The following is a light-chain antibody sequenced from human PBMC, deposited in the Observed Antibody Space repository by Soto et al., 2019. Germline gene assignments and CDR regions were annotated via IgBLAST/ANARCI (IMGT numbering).Light chain of an antibody. Sequence: EVVMTQSPATLSVSPGERATLSCRASQSISTNLAWYQQKHGQAPRLLIYAASARATGIPARFSGSGSGTKFTLTISSLQSEDFAVYYCQQYDNWPPITFGQGTRLGIK. CDR1: QSISTN. CDR3: QQYDNWPPIT. CDR2: AAS. J-gene: IGKJ5*01. V-gene: IGKV3-15*01.